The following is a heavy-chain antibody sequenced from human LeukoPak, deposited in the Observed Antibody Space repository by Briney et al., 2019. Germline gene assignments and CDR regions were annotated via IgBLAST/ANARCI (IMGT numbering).Heavy chain of an antibody. Sequence: GGSLRLSCEASGFTFSSYAIRWVRQAPGTGLEWVSSVPGSGGATYYADSVRGRFSISRDSSKNTVYLQMNSLRAEDTAVYYCARGDDSSGDWGQGTLVTVSS. V-gene: IGHV3-23*01. J-gene: IGHJ4*02. CDR3: ARGDDSSGD. CDR1: GFTFSSYA. CDR2: VPGSGGAT. D-gene: IGHD3-22*01.